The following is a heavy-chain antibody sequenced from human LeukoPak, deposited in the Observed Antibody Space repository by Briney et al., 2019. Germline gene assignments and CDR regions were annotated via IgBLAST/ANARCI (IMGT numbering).Heavy chain of an antibody. Sequence: GASVKVSCKASGGTFSSYAISWVRQAPGQGLEWMGGIIPIFGTANYAQKFQGRVTITTDESTSTAYMELSSLRSEDTAVYYCARLADTTVANYYLDYWGQGTLVTVSS. J-gene: IGHJ4*02. CDR3: ARLADTTVANYYLDY. D-gene: IGHD1-26*01. CDR2: IIPIFGTA. V-gene: IGHV1-69*05. CDR1: GGTFSSYA.